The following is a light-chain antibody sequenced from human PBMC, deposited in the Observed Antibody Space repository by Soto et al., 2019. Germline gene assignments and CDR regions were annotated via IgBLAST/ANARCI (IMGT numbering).Light chain of an antibody. J-gene: IGLJ2*01. CDR2: EGS. Sequence: QSALTQPASVSGSPGQSITISCTGTSSDVGSYNLVSWYQQHPGKAPKLMIYEGSRRPSGVSNRCAASKSGNTASLTISGLQAEDEADYYCCSYAGSSTYVFGGGTKRTVL. V-gene: IGLV2-23*01. CDR1: SSDVGSYNL. CDR3: CSYAGSSTYV.